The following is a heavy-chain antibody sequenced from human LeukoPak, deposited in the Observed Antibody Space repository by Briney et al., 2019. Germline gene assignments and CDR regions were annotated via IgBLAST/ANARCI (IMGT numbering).Heavy chain of an antibody. CDR3: AKDSSYGSGSYIDY. CDR2: ISSSGSTI. Sequence: GGSLRLSCAASGFTFSSYSMNWVRQAPGKGLEWVSYISSSGSTIYYADSVKGRFTISRDNAKNSLYLQMNSLRAEDTALYYCAKDSSYGSGSYIDYWGQGTLVTVSS. D-gene: IGHD3-10*01. V-gene: IGHV3-48*04. CDR1: GFTFSSYS. J-gene: IGHJ4*02.